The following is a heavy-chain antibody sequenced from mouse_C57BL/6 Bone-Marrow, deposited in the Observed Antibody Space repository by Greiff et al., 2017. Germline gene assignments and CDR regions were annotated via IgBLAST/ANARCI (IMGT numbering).Heavy chain of an antibody. J-gene: IGHJ2*01. V-gene: IGHV1-22*01. D-gene: IGHD2-1*01. CDR1: GYTFTDYN. CDR2: INPNNGGT. Sequence: EVKLVESGPELVKPGASVKMSCKASGYTFTDYNMHWVKQSHGKSLEWIGYINPNNGGTSYNQKFKGKATLTVNKSSSTAYMELRSLTSEDSAVYYCARNGNSYYFDYWGQGTTLTVSS. CDR3: ARNGNSYYFDY.